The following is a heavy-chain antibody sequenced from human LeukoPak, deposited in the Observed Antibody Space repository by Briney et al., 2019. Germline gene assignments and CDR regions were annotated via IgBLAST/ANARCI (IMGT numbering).Heavy chain of an antibody. D-gene: IGHD5-12*01. V-gene: IGHV3-66*01. CDR1: GFTVSSNY. J-gene: IGHJ4*02. CDR3: ARGDIAATTIDY. Sequence: GGSLRLSCAASGFTVSSNYMSWVRQAPGKGLEWASVIYSGGSTYYADSVKGRFTISRDKSQSTLYLQMNSLRAEDTAVYYCARGDIAATTIDYWGQGTLVTVSS. CDR2: IYSGGST.